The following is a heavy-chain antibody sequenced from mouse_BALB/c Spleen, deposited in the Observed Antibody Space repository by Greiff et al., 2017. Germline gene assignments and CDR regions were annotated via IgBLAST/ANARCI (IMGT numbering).Heavy chain of an antibody. V-gene: IGHV5-12-2*01. D-gene: IGHD1-1*01. CDR3: ARQTVVATDYAMDY. Sequence: EVQLVESGGGLVQPGGSLKLSCAASGFTFSSYTMSWVRQTPEKRLEWVAYISNGGGSTYYPDTVKGRFTISRDNAKNTLYLQMSSLKSEDTAMYYCARQTVVATDYAMDYWGQGTSVTVSS. CDR1: GFTFSSYT. J-gene: IGHJ4*01. CDR2: ISNGGGST.